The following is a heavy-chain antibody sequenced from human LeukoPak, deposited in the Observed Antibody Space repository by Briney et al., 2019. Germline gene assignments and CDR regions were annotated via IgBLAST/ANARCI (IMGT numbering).Heavy chain of an antibody. CDR1: GFTFTSYV. D-gene: IGHD6-13*01. CDR3: AKGGGYSSSDFDY. CDR2: ISSRSDYI. Sequence: PGGSLRLSCAASGFTFTSYVMNWVRQAPGKGLEWVSIISSRSDYIYYADSVKGRFTISRDNAKNSLYLQMNSLRAEDTAVYYCAKGGGYSSSDFDYWGQGTLVTVSS. V-gene: IGHV3-21*01. J-gene: IGHJ4*02.